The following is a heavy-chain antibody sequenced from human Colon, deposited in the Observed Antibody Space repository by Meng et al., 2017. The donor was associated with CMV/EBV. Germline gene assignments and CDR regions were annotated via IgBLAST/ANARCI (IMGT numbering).Heavy chain of an antibody. V-gene: IGHV3-74*01. CDR2: INSDETGP. Sequence: GGSLRPPCAASGFSFITHWMHWVRQGPGKGLEWVARINSDETGPNYAVFVKGRFTITRDNAKSTLYQQMNSLRAEDTATYYCAIDPRGYGMDVWGQGTTVTVSS. J-gene: IGHJ6*02. CDR3: AIDPRGYGMDV. CDR1: GFSFITHW.